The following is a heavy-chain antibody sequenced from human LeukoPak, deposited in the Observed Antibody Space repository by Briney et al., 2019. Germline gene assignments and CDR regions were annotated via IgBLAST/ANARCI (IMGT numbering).Heavy chain of an antibody. CDR1: GFAFSSYA. CDR3: AREGALYCSSTSCWIFDY. J-gene: IGHJ4*02. V-gene: IGHV3-23*01. Sequence: GGSLRLSCAASGFAFSSYAVTWVRQAPGKGLEWVSGIGSGSGGRTYYADSVKGRFTISRDNAKNSLYLQMNSLRAEDTAVYYCAREGALYCSSTSCWIFDYWGQGTLVTVSS. D-gene: IGHD2-2*01. CDR2: IGSGSGGRT.